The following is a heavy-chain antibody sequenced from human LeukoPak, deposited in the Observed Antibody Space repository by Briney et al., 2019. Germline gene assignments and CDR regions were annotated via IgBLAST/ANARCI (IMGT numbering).Heavy chain of an antibody. Sequence: PSETLSLTCTVSGGSISSGDYYWSWIRQPPGKGLEWIGYIYYSGNTYYNPSLKSRFTISVDTSKNQFSLNLISVTAADTAVYYCARDATYDSGSGGWFDPWGQGTLVTVSS. V-gene: IGHV4-30-4*01. CDR2: IYYSGNT. CDR1: GGSISSGDYY. D-gene: IGHD3-10*01. J-gene: IGHJ5*02. CDR3: ARDATYDSGSGGWFDP.